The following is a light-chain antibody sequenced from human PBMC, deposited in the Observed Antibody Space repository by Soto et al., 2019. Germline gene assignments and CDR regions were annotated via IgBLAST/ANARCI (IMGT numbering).Light chain of an antibody. CDR3: QQYYSYPWP. CDR2: AAS. J-gene: IGKJ1*01. Sequence: AIRMTQSPSSLSASTGDRVTITCRASQGISSYLAWYQQKPGKAPKLLIYAASTLQSGVPSRFSGSGSGTDFTLTISCLQSEDFATYYCQQYYSYPWPFGQGTKVAIK. V-gene: IGKV1-8*01. CDR1: QGISSY.